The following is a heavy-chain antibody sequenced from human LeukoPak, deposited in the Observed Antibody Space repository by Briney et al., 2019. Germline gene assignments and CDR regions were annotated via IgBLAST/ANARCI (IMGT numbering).Heavy chain of an antibody. Sequence: ASVKVSCKASGGTFSSYAISWVRQAPGQGLEWTGRIIPNFGTANYAQRFQGRVTITTDESTSTAYMELSSLRSEDTAVYYCARDREMATMWGFSAFDIWGQGTTVTVSS. CDR3: ARDREMATMWGFSAFDI. CDR1: GGTFSSYA. J-gene: IGHJ3*02. D-gene: IGHD5-24*01. CDR2: IIPNFGTA. V-gene: IGHV1-69*05.